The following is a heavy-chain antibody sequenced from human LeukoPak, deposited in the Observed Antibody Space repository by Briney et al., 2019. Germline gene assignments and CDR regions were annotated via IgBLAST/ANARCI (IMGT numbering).Heavy chain of an antibody. CDR3: ARLVPGKGIAAAGTLPTFDY. CDR2: IIHSGTT. CDR1: AGSFSGYY. D-gene: IGHD6-13*01. Sequence: SQSMSLTCAVYAGSFSGYYWSWVRQPQGNGLEWDGAIIHSGTTNYNPFLKSRVTIPVDTPKAQSSLSLAAVTAADTAVYYCARLVPGKGIAAAGTLPTFDYWGQGTLVTVSS. V-gene: IGHV4-34*12. J-gene: IGHJ4*02.